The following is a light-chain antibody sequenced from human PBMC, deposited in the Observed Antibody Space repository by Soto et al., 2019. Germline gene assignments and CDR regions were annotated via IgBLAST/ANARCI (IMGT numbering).Light chain of an antibody. Sequence: EIVFTQSPANLFLSPGERATLSCRASQSVSSYLAWYQQKPGQAPSLLIYDASNRATGIPARFSGSGSGTDFTLTISSLEPEDFAVYYCQQRSNWPPITFGQGTRLEIK. V-gene: IGKV3-11*01. CDR2: DAS. CDR1: QSVSSY. CDR3: QQRSNWPPIT. J-gene: IGKJ5*01.